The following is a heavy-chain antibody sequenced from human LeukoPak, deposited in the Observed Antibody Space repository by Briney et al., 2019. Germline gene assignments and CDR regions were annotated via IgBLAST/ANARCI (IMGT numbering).Heavy chain of an antibody. CDR2: IYQSGNT. V-gene: IGHV4-34*01. CDR3: ARLCSGGSCTNDY. CDR1: GGSFSIYY. J-gene: IGHJ4*02. D-gene: IGHD2-15*01. Sequence: SETLSLTCAVYGGSFSIYYWSWIRRYPGKGLEWIGEIYQSGNTNYNPSLESRVTISVDTSKNQFSLKLTSVTAADTAVYYCARLCSGGSCTNDYWGRGTLVTVSS.